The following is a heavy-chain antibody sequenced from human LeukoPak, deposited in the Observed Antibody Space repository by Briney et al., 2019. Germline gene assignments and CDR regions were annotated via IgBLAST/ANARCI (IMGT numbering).Heavy chain of an antibody. D-gene: IGHD6-19*01. V-gene: IGHV4-34*01. CDR3: ARTEYSSGWYFDY. Sequence: PSETLSLTCAVYGGSFSGYYWSWIRQPPGKGLEWIGSIYHSGSTYYNPSLKSRVTISVDTSKYQFSLKLSSVTAADTAVYYCARTEYSSGWYFDYWGQGTLVTVSS. CDR2: IYHSGST. J-gene: IGHJ4*02. CDR1: GGSFSGYY.